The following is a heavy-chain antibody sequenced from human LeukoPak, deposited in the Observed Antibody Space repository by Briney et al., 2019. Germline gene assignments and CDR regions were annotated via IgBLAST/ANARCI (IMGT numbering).Heavy chain of an antibody. CDR1: GFTFSSYA. Sequence: TGKSLRLSCAASGFTFSSYAMHWVRHAPGKGLEGVAFISFDGSNNYADSVKGRFAISRDNSKNTLYLKMNSLRTEDTAVYYCARGFGSGSYLIDHWGQGTLVTVSS. CDR3: ARGFGSGSYLIDH. D-gene: IGHD3-10*01. V-gene: IGHV3-30*09. CDR2: ISFDGSN. J-gene: IGHJ4*02.